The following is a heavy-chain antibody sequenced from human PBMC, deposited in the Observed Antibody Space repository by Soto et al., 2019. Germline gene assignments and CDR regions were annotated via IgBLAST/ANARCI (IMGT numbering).Heavy chain of an antibody. V-gene: IGHV4-59*01. D-gene: IGHD3-3*01. CDR1: GGSISSYY. Sequence: SETLSLTCTVSGGSISSYYWSWIRQPPGEGLEGIGYIYYSGSTNYNPSLKSRVTISVDTSKNQFSLKLSSVTAADTAVYYCARALGLDFSQPPPSYYMDVWGKGTTVTVSS. J-gene: IGHJ6*03. CDR3: ARALGLDFSQPPPSYYMDV. CDR2: IYYSGST.